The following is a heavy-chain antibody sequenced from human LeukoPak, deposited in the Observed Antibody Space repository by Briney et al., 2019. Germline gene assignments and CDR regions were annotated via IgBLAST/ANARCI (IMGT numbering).Heavy chain of an antibody. J-gene: IGHJ4*02. Sequence: QPGGSLRLSCAAPGFTFSSYWMHWVRQAPGKGLVWVSRINTDGSSTSYADSVKGRFTISRDNAKNTLYLQMNSLRAEDTAVYYCASQLFRSEIVIGYWGQGTLVTVSS. CDR1: GFTFSSYW. D-gene: IGHD2/OR15-2a*01. CDR3: ASQLFRSEIVIGY. CDR2: INTDGSST. V-gene: IGHV3-74*01.